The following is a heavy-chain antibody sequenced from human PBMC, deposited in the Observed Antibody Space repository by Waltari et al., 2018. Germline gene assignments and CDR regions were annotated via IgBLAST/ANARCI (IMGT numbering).Heavy chain of an antibody. J-gene: IGHJ3*02. D-gene: IGHD6-19*01. CDR2: INHRGST. CDR3: ARALYSSGWYRAFDI. CDR1: GGSFSGYY. Sequence: QVQLQQWGAGLLKPSETLSLTCAVYGGSFSGYYWSWIRQPPGKGLEWIGEINHRGSTNYNPSLKSRVTISVDTSKNQFSLKLSSVTAADTAVYYCARALYSSGWYRAFDIWGQGTMVTVSS. V-gene: IGHV4-34*01.